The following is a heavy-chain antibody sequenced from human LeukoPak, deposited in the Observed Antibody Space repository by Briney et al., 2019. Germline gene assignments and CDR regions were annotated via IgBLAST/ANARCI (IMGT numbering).Heavy chain of an antibody. Sequence: GGSLRLSCAASELTVSTNYMSWVRQAPGKGLEWVSVIYSGGSTYYADSVKGRFTISRDNSKNTLYLQMNSLRAEDTAVYYCARDRDGSGTGYYYYYGMDVWGQGTTVTVSS. CDR1: ELTVSTNY. D-gene: IGHD3-10*01. CDR2: IYSGGST. V-gene: IGHV3-66*01. J-gene: IGHJ6*02. CDR3: ARDRDGSGTGYYYYYGMDV.